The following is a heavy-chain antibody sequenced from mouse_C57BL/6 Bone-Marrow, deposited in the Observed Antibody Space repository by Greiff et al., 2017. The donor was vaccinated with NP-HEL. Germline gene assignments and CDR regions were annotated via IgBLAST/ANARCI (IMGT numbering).Heavy chain of an antibody. D-gene: IGHD2-13*01. Sequence: VQLQQPGAELVRPGSSVKLSCKASGYTFTSYWMHWVKQRPIQGLEWIGNIDPSDSETHYNQKFKDKATLTVDKSSSTAYMQLSSLTSEDSAVYYCARSESDGGFAYWGQGTLVTVSA. V-gene: IGHV1-52*01. CDR3: ARSESDGGFAY. J-gene: IGHJ3*01. CDR1: GYTFTSYW. CDR2: IDPSDSET.